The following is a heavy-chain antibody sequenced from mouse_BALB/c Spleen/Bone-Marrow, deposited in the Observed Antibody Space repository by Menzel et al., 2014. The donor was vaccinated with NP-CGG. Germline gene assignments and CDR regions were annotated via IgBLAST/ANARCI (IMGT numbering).Heavy chain of an antibody. D-gene: IGHD2-1*01. J-gene: IGHJ4*01. V-gene: IGHV1-54*01. CDR2: INPGSGGT. Sequence: QVQLQQSGAELVRPGTSVKVSCKASGHAFTNYLIEWVKQRPGQGLEWIGVINPGSGGTNYNEKFKGKATLTADKSSSTAYMQLSSLTSDDSAVYFCAREKGKDAMDYWGQGTSVTVSS. CDR1: GHAFTNYL. CDR3: AREKGKDAMDY.